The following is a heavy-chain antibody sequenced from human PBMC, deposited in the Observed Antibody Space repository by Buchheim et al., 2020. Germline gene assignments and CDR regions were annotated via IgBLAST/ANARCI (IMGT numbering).Heavy chain of an antibody. V-gene: IGHV4-4*02. J-gene: IGHJ6*03. CDR3: ASLMVYCSSTSCPEGDYMDV. D-gene: IGHD2-2*01. Sequence: QVQLQESGPGLVKPSGTLSLTCAVSGGSISSSNWWSWVRQPPGKGLEWIGEIYHSGSTNYNHSVKGRFTISVDKSKNQFSLKLSSVTAADTAVYYCASLMVYCSSTSCPEGDYMDVWGKGTT. CDR1: GGSISSSNW. CDR2: IYHSGST.